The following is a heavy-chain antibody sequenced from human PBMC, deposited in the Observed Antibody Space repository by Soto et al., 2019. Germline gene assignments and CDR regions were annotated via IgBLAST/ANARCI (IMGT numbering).Heavy chain of an antibody. J-gene: IGHJ3*02. V-gene: IGHV3-15*01. CDR3: TTEMRHSSGWYGAFDI. Sequence: GGSLRLSCAASGFTFSYAWMDWVRQAPGKGLEWVGRIKSQTDGGATDYPAPVRDRFTISRDDSKNTLLLQMNSLKTEDTAVYYCTTEMRHSSGWYGAFDIWGQGTMVTVSS. CDR2: IKSQTDGGAT. D-gene: IGHD6-19*01. CDR1: GFTFSYAW.